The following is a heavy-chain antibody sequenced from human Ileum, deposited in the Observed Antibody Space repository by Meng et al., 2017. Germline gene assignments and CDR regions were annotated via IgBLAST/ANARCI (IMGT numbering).Heavy chain of an antibody. D-gene: IGHD3-22*01. V-gene: IGHV4-39*01. CDR3: VVDSSGNYVQDAFDI. CDR1: GGSFSTKFY. Sequence: QLLLQQSGSGLVKPLETLSLPCSVSGGSFSTKFYWGWIRQSPGKGLEWIGSAYSSGRTYYNPSLMTRVTLSVDTSKNQFSLKLSSVTAADTGVYYCVVDSSGNYVQDAFDIWGQGTLVTVSS. J-gene: IGHJ3*02. CDR2: AYSSGRT.